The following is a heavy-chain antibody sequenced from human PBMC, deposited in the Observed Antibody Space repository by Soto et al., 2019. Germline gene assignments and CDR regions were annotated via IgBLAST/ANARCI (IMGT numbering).Heavy chain of an antibody. CDR2: MSGNGGRI. CDR3: VKDPVSGGSGGAWFDY. D-gene: IGHD2-21*02. J-gene: IGHJ4*02. CDR1: GFTFSNYA. V-gene: IGHV3-23*04. Sequence: QLVQSGPEVKKPGTSVKVSCKASGFTFSNYAMTWVRQAPGKGLEWVSLMSGNGGRIVYADSVKGRFTISRDDSKNTLYLQMNSLRLEDTAVYYCVKDPVSGGSGGAWFDYWGQGTLVTVSS.